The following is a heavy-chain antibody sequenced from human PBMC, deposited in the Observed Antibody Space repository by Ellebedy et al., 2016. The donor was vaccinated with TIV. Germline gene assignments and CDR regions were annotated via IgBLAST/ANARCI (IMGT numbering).Heavy chain of an antibody. CDR2: IYYSGST. CDR3: ARDKGRVVVDGVPDAFDM. D-gene: IGHD2-15*01. CDR1: GGSISRSSYY. J-gene: IGHJ3*02. V-gene: IGHV4-39*01. Sequence: SETLSLXXTVSGGSISRSSYYWGWIRQPPGKGLEWIGSIYYSGSTYYNPSLKSRVTISVDTSKNQFSLKLSSVTAADTAVYYCARDKGRVVVDGVPDAFDMWGQGTLVTVSS.